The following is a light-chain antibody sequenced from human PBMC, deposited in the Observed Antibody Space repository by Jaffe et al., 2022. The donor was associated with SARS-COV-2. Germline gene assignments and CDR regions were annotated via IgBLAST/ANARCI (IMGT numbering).Light chain of an antibody. CDR3: QSYDSSLTAYV. Sequence: QSVLTQPPSVSGAPGQEVTIACTGSSSNIGAGFDVHWYQQLPGTAPKLLIYGNNNRPSGVPDRFSGSKSGTSASLAIRGLQAEDEAHYSCQSYDSSLTAYVFGTGTEVFVL. V-gene: IGLV1-40*01. CDR1: SSNIGAGFD. CDR2: GNN. J-gene: IGLJ1*01.